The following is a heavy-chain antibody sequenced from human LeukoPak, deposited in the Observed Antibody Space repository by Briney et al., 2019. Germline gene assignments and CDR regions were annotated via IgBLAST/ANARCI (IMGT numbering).Heavy chain of an antibody. V-gene: IGHV4-59*01. CDR1: GGSITSDY. J-gene: IGHJ6*03. D-gene: IGHD2-15*01. Sequence: SETLSLTCTVSGGSITSDYWSWFRQPPGEGLEWIGYVYYTGSTNYNPSLKSRLTISTDTSKNQFSLKLSSVTAADTAVYYCARSVEGYCSGGSCYSYYYYMDVWGKGTTVTVSS. CDR2: VYYTGST. CDR3: ARSVEGYCSGGSCYSYYYYMDV.